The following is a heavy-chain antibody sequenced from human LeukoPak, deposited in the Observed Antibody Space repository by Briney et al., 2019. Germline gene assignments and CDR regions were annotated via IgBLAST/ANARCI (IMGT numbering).Heavy chain of an antibody. Sequence: GASVKVSCKASGYTFTGYYMHWVRQAPGQGLEWMGWINPNSGGTNYAQKFQGRVTMTRDTSISTAYMELSRLRSDDTAVYYCARGEYSTSWHSEYFQHWGQGTLVTVSS. CDR3: ARGEYSTSWHSEYFQH. D-gene: IGHD6-13*01. CDR1: GYTFTGYY. V-gene: IGHV1-2*02. CDR2: INPNSGGT. J-gene: IGHJ1*01.